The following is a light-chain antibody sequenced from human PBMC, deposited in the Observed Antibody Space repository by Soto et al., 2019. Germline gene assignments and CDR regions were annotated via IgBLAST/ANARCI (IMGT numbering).Light chain of an antibody. CDR1: QSISSW. V-gene: IGKV1-5*03. J-gene: IGKJ1*01. CDR2: KAS. CDR3: QPSREWT. Sequence: DIQMTQSPSTLSASVGDRVTITCRASQSISSWLAWYQQKPGKAPKLLIYKASSLESGVPSRFSGSGSGTEFTLTISSLQPDDFATYYCQPSREWTFGQGTKVDIK.